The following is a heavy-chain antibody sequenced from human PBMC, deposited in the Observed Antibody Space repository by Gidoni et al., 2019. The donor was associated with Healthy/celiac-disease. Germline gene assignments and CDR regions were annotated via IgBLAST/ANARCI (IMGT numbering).Heavy chain of an antibody. Sequence: QVQLQQWGAGLLKPSETLSLTCAVYGGSFSGYYWSWIRQPPGKGLEWIGEINHSGRTNYNPSLKSRVTISVDTSKNQFSLKLSSVTAADTAVYYCARGRTYYYDSSGPLSFDYWGQGTLVTVSS. CDR3: ARGRTYYYDSSGPLSFDY. J-gene: IGHJ4*02. CDR1: GGSFSGYY. CDR2: INHSGRT. V-gene: IGHV4-34*01. D-gene: IGHD3-22*01.